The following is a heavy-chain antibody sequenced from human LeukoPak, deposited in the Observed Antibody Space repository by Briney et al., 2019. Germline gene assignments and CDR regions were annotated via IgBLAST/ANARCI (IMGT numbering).Heavy chain of an antibody. D-gene: IGHD7-27*01. CDR3: VSIPGD. Sequence: GGSLRLSCAASGFTFSDYYMTWIRQTPGKGLEWISYISDTARTKSYADSVKGRFTISRDNAKNTLYLQMNTLRAEDTAVYYCVSIPGDWGQGILVTVSS. CDR2: ISDTARTK. J-gene: IGHJ4*02. CDR1: GFTFSDYY. V-gene: IGHV3-11*04.